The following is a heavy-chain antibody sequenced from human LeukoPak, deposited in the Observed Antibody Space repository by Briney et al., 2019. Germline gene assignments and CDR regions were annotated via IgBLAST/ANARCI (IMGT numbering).Heavy chain of an antibody. Sequence: GESLKISCKGSGYSFTSYWIAWVRQMPGKGLEWMGIIYPGDSDTRYSPPFQGQVTISADKSISTAYLQWRTLKASDTAMYYCARSTMVRGVTRTYYFDYWGQGTLVTVSS. CDR2: IYPGDSDT. CDR3: ARSTMVRGVTRTYYFDY. CDR1: GYSFTSYW. V-gene: IGHV5-51*01. J-gene: IGHJ4*02. D-gene: IGHD3-10*01.